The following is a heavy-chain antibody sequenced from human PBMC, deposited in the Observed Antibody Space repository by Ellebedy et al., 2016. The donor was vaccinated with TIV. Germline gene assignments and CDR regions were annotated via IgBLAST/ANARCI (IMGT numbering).Heavy chain of an antibody. J-gene: IGHJ4*02. Sequence: GESLKISCAASGLTFSRYGMHWIRQAPDKGLEWVAVIWYDGSIKYLADSVKGRFTISRDNFNNTLYLQMNSLRAEDTAVYYCVRDRHWSYFDWGQGTLVTVSS. V-gene: IGHV3-33*01. D-gene: IGHD1-26*01. CDR3: VRDRHWSYFD. CDR2: IWYDGSIK. CDR1: GLTFSRYG.